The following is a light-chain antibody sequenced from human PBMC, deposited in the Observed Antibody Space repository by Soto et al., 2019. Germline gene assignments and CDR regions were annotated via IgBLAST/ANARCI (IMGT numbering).Light chain of an antibody. V-gene: IGLV2-8*01. CDR2: EVY. CDR1: SSDVGGYNY. CDR3: SAYAGSSTWV. J-gene: IGLJ2*01. Sequence: QSAPTQPPSASGSPGQSVTFSCTGTSSDVGGYNYVSWYQQYPGKAPKLMIYEVYKRHSGVPDRFSGSKSGNTASLTVSGLQPEDEADYYCSAYAGSSTWVFGGGTSDRP.